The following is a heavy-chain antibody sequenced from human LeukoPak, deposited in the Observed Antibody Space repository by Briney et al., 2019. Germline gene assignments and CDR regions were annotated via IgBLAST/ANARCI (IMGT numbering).Heavy chain of an antibody. D-gene: IGHD4-17*01. CDR1: GGSFSSYY. J-gene: IGHJ5*02. CDR3: ARHIVVTYGDYGGNWFDP. CDR2: IYYSGST. V-gene: IGHV4-59*08. Sequence: SETLSLTCAVYGGSFSSYYWSWIRQPPGKGLEWIGYIYYSGSTNYNPSLKSRVTISVDTSKNQFSLKLSSVTAADTAVYYCARHIVVTYGDYGGNWFDPWGQGTLVTVSS.